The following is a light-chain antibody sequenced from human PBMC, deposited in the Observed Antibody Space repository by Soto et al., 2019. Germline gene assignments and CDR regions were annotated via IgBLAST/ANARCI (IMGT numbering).Light chain of an antibody. CDR2: GAS. CDR3: QQYNNWPST. CDR1: QSISSN. J-gene: IGKJ5*01. V-gene: IGKV3D-15*01. Sequence: EIVLTQSPATLSVSPGERATLSCRASQSISSNLAWYQQKPGQAPRLLIYGASTRATGIPARFSGSGSVTEFTLTSSRLQSEDFAVYYCQQYNNWPSTFGQGTRLEIK.